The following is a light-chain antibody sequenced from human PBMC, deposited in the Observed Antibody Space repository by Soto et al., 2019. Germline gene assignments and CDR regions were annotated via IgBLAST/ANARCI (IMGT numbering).Light chain of an antibody. CDR1: QTVSDN. CDR2: GAS. J-gene: IGKJ1*01. V-gene: IGKV3-15*01. Sequence: EIVMTQSPATVSVSPGGRATLSCRASQTVSDNLAWYQQKPGQPPRLLIYGASTRATGIPARFSGSGSGTEFTLTISSLQSEDFALYYCQQYNDWPLTFGQGTKVEI. CDR3: QQYNDWPLT.